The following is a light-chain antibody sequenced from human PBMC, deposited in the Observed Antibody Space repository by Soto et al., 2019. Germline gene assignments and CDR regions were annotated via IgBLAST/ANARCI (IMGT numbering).Light chain of an antibody. CDR3: QQSYSTPIS. CDR2: AAS. V-gene: IGKV1-39*01. CDR1: QSISRS. J-gene: IGKJ5*01. Sequence: DIQITQSTSTLSASVGDRVTITCRASQSISRSLAWYQQKPGKAPKLLIYAASSLQSGVPSRFSGSGSGTDFTLTISSLQPEDFATYYCQQSYSTPISFGQGTRLEI.